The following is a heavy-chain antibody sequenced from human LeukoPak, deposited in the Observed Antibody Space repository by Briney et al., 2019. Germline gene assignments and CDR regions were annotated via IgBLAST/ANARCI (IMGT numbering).Heavy chain of an antibody. J-gene: IGHJ4*02. CDR3: AREGIAAAEYFDY. D-gene: IGHD6-13*01. CDR2: IYTSGST. CDR1: GGSISSGSYY. V-gene: IGHV4-61*02. Sequence: SETLSLTCTVSGGSISSGSYYWSWIRQPAGKGLEWIGRIYTSGSTNYNPSLKSRVTISVDTSKNQFSLKLSSVTAADTAVYYCAREGIAAAEYFDYWGQGTLVTVSS.